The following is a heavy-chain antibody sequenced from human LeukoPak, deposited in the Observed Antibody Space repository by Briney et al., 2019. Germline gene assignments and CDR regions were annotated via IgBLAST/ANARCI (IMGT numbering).Heavy chain of an antibody. V-gene: IGHV4-34*01. CDR1: GGSFSGYY. D-gene: IGHD2-2*02. J-gene: IGHJ4*02. CDR2: INHSGST. CDR3: ARGGGGNIVVVPAAIQALDY. Sequence: PSETLSLTCAVYGGSFSGYYWSWIRQPPGKGLEWIGEINHSGSTSYNPSLKSRVTISVDTSKNQFSLKLNSVTAADTAVYYCARGGGGNIVVVPAAIQALDYWGQGTLVTVSS.